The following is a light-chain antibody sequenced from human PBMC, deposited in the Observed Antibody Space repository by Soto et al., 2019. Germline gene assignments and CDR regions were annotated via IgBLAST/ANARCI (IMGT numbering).Light chain of an antibody. V-gene: IGKV1-5*03. CDR3: QHYNSYSEA. J-gene: IGKJ1*01. Sequence: DIQMTQSPSTLSGSVGDRVTITCRASKTISSWLAWYQQKTGKAPKILIYKASTLKSGVPSRFSGSGSGTEFTLTISRLQPDDFSTYYCQHYNSYSEAFGQGTKVDIK. CDR1: KTISSW. CDR2: KAS.